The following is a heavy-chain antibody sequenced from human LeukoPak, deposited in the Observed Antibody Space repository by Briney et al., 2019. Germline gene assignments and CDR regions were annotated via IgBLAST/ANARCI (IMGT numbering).Heavy chain of an antibody. J-gene: IGHJ4*02. CDR1: GFTFSIYT. CDR2: ISYDGSNK. Sequence: PGGSLRLSCAASGFTFSIYTIHWVRRAPGKGLEWVALISYDGSNKYYGDSVKGRFTISRDNSKNTLYLQMNSLRADDTAVYYCATDSSPDFWGQGTLVTVSS. D-gene: IGHD3-22*01. CDR3: ATDSSPDF. V-gene: IGHV3-30*04.